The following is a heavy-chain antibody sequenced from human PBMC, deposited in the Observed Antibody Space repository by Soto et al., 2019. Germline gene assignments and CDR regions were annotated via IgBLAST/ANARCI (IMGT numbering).Heavy chain of an antibody. J-gene: IGHJ4*02. V-gene: IGHV5-51*01. CDR1: GYSFTNYW. CDR3: ARKELRQWLVGGVDY. CDR2: IYPGDSDT. Sequence: GESLKISCKGSGYSFTNYWIGWVRRMPGKGLEWMGIIYPGDSDTRYGPSFQGQVTISADKSISTAYLQWSSLKASDTAMYYCARKELRQWLVGGVDYWGQGTLVTVSS. D-gene: IGHD6-19*01.